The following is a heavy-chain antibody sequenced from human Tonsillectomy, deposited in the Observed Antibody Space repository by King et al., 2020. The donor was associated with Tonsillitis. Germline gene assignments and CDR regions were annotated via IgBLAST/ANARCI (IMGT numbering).Heavy chain of an antibody. J-gene: IGHJ6*02. D-gene: IGHD1-7*01. CDR3: AREGITGTTGGIYYYYGMDV. V-gene: IGHV3-30-3*01. CDR1: GFTFSSYA. CDR2: ISYDGSNK. Sequence: QLVQSGGGVVQPGRSLRLSCAASGFTFSSYAMHWVRQAPGKGLEWVAVISYDGSNKYYADSVKGRFTISRDNSKNTLYLKMNSLRAEDTAVYYCAREGITGTTGGIYYYYGMDVWGQGTTVTVSS.